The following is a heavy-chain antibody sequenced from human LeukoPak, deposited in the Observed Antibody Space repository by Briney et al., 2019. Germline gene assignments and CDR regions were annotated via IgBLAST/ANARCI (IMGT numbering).Heavy chain of an antibody. CDR2: ISSSSSYI. D-gene: IGHD3-16*01. Sequence: GGSLRLSCAASGFTFSSYSMNWVRQAPGKGLEWVSSISSSSSYIYYADSLKGRLTISRDNAKNSLYLQMNGLRAEDTAVFYCAGSYVSRSFDYWGQGTLVTVSS. J-gene: IGHJ4*02. CDR3: AGSYVSRSFDY. CDR1: GFTFSSYS. V-gene: IGHV3-21*01.